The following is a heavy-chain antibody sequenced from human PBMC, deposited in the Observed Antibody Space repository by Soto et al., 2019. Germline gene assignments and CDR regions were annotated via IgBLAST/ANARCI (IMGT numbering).Heavy chain of an antibody. CDR3: ARGDSSSWSYYYYGMDV. CDR1: GFTFSSYA. D-gene: IGHD6-13*01. Sequence: GGSLRLSCAASGFTFSSYAMHWVRQAPGKGLEWVAVISYDGSNKYYADSVKGRFTISRDNSKNTLYLQMNSLRAEDTAVYYCARGDSSSWSYYYYGMDVWGHGTTVTYSS. V-gene: IGHV3-30-3*01. CDR2: ISYDGSNK. J-gene: IGHJ6*02.